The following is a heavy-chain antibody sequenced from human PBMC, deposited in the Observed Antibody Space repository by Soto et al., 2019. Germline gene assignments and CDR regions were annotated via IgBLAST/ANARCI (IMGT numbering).Heavy chain of an antibody. CDR3: AREGAERGSGSSGGMDV. V-gene: IGHV3-74*01. J-gene: IGHJ6*02. CDR2: INSDGSST. Sequence: EVQLVESGGGLVQPGGSLRLSCAASGFTFSSYWMHWVRQAPGKGLVWVSRINSDGSSTSYADSVKGRFIISRDNAKNTLYMQMNSLRAEDTAVYYCAREGAERGSGSSGGMDVWGQGTTVTVSS. CDR1: GFTFSSYW. D-gene: IGHD3-10*01.